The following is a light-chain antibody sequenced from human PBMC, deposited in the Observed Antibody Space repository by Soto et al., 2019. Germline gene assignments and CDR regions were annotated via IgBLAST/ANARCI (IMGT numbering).Light chain of an antibody. CDR1: SSNIGSTS. CDR3: VAWDNGLSGWV. V-gene: IGLV1-44*01. Sequence: QSVLTQPPSASGTPGQRVTISCSGSSSNIGSTSVYWYQQLPGTAPKLLIYSNNRRPSGVPDRLSGSKSGTSASLAISGLQSEDEADYYCVAWDNGLSGWVFGGGTQLTVL. CDR2: SNN. J-gene: IGLJ3*02.